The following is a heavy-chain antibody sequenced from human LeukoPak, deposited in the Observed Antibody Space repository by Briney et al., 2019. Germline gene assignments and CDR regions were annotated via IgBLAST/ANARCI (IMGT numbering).Heavy chain of an antibody. CDR2: ISWNSGSI. CDR3: AKDNGYSSNWLYFDY. CDR1: GFTFDDYA. Sequence: PGGSLRLSCGASGFTFDDYAMHWVRQAPGKGLEWVSGISWNSGSIGYADSVKGRFTISRDNAKNSLYLQMNSLRAEDTALYYCAKDNGYSSNWLYFDYWGQGTLVTVSS. V-gene: IGHV3-9*01. D-gene: IGHD6-13*01. J-gene: IGHJ4*02.